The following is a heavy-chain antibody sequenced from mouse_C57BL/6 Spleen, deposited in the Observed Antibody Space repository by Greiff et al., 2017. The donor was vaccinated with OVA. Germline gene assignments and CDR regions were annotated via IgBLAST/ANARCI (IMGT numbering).Heavy chain of an antibody. Sequence: EVQLQQSGPELVKPGASVKIPCKASGYTFTDYNMDWVKQSHGKSLEWIGDINPNNGGTIYNQKFKGKATLTVDKSSSTAYMELRSLTSEDTAVFYGARSGYYGSRDYAMDYWGQGTSVTVSS. CDR1: GYTFTDYN. V-gene: IGHV1-18*01. J-gene: IGHJ4*01. D-gene: IGHD1-1*01. CDR3: ARSGYYGSRDYAMDY. CDR2: INPNNGGT.